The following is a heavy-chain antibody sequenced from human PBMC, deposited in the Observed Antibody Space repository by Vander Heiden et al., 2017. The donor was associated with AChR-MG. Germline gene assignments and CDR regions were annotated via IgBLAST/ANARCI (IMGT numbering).Heavy chain of an antibody. CDR3: AKDIRPYASGSFENAWT. V-gene: IGHV3-30*18. J-gene: IGHJ4*02. D-gene: IGHD3-10*01. CDR1: GFNFLQLG. Sequence: QVQLLESGGGVVQPGGSLRLSCAASGFNFLQLGMHWVRQAPGKGPEWVAVISYDGSHQFYADSLKGRFTISRDNSKNTLYLQIYSLRAEDTAMYYCAKDIRPYASGSFENAWTWGQGTLVTVSS. CDR2: ISYDGSHQ.